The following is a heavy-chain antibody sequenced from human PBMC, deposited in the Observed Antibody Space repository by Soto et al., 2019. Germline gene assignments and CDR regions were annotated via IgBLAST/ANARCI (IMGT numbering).Heavy chain of an antibody. D-gene: IGHD5-12*01. CDR3: ARERWLGSTQYGMDV. CDR2: INPSGGST. CDR1: GYTFTSYY. J-gene: IGHJ6*02. V-gene: IGHV1-46*01. Sequence: ASVKVSCTASGYTFTSYYMHWVRQAPGQGLEWMGIINPSGGSTSYAQKFQGRVTMTRDTSTSTVYMELSSLRSEDTAVYYCARERWLGSTQYGMDVWGQGTTVTVSS.